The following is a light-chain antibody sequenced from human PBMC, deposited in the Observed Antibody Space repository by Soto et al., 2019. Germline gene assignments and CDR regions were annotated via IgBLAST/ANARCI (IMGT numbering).Light chain of an antibody. CDR3: SSYTAGGTI. CDR1: SNDVGRYNL. CDR2: EAT. Sequence: QSALTQPASVSGSPEQSITISCTGTSNDVGRYNLVSWYQQHPGKAPKVMIYEATKRPSGVSNRFSGSKSGNTASLTISGLQAEDEADYYCSSYTAGGTIFGTGTKLTVL. J-gene: IGLJ1*01. V-gene: IGLV2-14*02.